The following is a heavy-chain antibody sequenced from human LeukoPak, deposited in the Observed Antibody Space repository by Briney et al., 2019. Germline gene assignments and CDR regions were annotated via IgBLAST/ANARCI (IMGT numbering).Heavy chain of an antibody. D-gene: IGHD2-15*01. J-gene: IGHJ4*02. CDR3: ARLWSTSCKGGSCPHQPNY. CDR1: GGSFSGYY. Sequence: SETLSLTCAVYGGSFSGYYWSWIRQPPGKGLEWIGEINHSGSTNYNPSLMSRVTISVDTSKNQFSLKLSSVTAADTAVYYCARLWSTSCKGGSCPHQPNYWGQGTRVTVPS. V-gene: IGHV4-34*01. CDR2: INHSGST.